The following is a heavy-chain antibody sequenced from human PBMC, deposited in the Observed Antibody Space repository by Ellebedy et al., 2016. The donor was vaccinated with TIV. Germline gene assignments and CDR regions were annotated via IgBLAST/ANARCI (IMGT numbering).Heavy chain of an antibody. Sequence: MPSETLSLTCTVSGGSISSSSYYWGWIRQPPGKGLEWIVSIYYSGSTYYNPSLKSPVTISVDTSKNQFSLKLSSVTAADTAVYYCARPSWVRGVTDAFDIWGQGTMVTVSS. CDR1: GGSISSSSYY. D-gene: IGHD3-10*01. CDR2: IYYSGST. CDR3: ARPSWVRGVTDAFDI. J-gene: IGHJ3*02. V-gene: IGHV4-39*01.